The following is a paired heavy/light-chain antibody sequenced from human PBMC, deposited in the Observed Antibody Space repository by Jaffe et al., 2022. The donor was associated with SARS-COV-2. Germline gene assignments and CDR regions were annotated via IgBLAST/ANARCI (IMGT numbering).Light chain of an antibody. CDR1: QSISSY. V-gene: IGKV1-39*01. Sequence: DIQMTQSPSSLSASVGDRVTITCRASQSISSYLNWYQQKPGKAPKLLIYAASSLQSGVPSRFSGSGSGTDFTLTISSLQPEDFATYYCQQSYSTPVTFGGGTKVEIK. J-gene: IGKJ4*01. CDR3: QQSYSTPVT. CDR2: AAS.
Heavy chain of an antibody. Sequence: QVQLVESGGGVVQPGRSLRLSCAASGFTFSSYAMHWVRQAPGKGLEWVAVISYDGSNKYYADSVKGRFTISRDNSKNTLYLQMNSLRAEDTAVYYCAREDTNIVATIDYFDYWGQGTLVTVSS. D-gene: IGHD5-12*01. V-gene: IGHV3-30-3*01. CDR3: AREDTNIVATIDYFDY. CDR2: ISYDGSNK. CDR1: GFTFSSYA. J-gene: IGHJ4*02.